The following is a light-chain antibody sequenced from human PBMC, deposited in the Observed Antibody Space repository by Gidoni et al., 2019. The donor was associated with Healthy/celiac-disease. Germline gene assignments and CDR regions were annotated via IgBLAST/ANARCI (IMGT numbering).Light chain of an antibody. CDR1: SSAVGGYNY. CDR3: SSYTSSSTWV. J-gene: IGLJ3*02. CDR2: YVS. V-gene: IGLV2-14*01. Sequence: QSALTQPASVSGSPGQSITISCPGTSSAVGGYNYVSWYQQHPGKAPKLMIYYVSNRPSGVSNRFSGSKSGNTASLTISGLQAEDEADYYCSSYTSSSTWVFGGGTKLTVL.